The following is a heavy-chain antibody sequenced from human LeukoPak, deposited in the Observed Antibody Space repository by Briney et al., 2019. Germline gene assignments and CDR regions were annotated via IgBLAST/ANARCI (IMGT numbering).Heavy chain of an antibody. CDR2: INHSGST. J-gene: IGHJ4*02. CDR3: ARWAWLSRFDY. D-gene: IGHD3-22*01. Sequence: SETLSLTCAVYGGSFSGYYWSWIRQPPGKGLEWIGEINHSGSTNYNPSLKSRVTISVDTSKNQFSLKLSSVTAADTAVYYCARWAWLSRFDYWGLGTLVTVSS. V-gene: IGHV4-34*01. CDR1: GGSFSGYY.